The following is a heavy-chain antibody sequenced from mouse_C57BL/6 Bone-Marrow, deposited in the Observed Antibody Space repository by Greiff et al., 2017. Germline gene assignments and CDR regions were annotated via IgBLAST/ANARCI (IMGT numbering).Heavy chain of an antibody. D-gene: IGHD2-5*01. V-gene: IGHV1-26*01. J-gene: IGHJ4*01. CDR3: ARGAARSNYPYYYAMDY. Sequence: EVQLQQSGPELVKPGASVKISCKASGYTFTDYYMNWVKQSHGKSLEWIGDINPNNGGTSYNQKFKGKATLTVDKSSSTAYMELRSLTSEDSAVYYCARGAARSNYPYYYAMDYWGQGTSVTVSS. CDR2: INPNNGGT. CDR1: GYTFTDYY.